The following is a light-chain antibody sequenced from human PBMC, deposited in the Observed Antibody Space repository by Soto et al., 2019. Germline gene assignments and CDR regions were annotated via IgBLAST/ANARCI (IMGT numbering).Light chain of an antibody. CDR1: SSDVGAYKY. Sequence: QSALTQPASVSGSPGQSITISCTGTSSDVGAYKYVSWYQQHPGKAPKPMIFGVSVRASGVSDRFSGSKSGNTASLTISGLQAADEADYYCCSYTTSTTRVFGAGTQLTVL. V-gene: IGLV2-14*01. CDR2: GVS. CDR3: CSYTTSTTRV. J-gene: IGLJ3*02.